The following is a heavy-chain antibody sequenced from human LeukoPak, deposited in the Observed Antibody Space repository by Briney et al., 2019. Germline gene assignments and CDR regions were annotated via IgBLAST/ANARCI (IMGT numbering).Heavy chain of an antibody. Sequence: GGPLRLSCAASGFTVSSNYMSWVRQAPGKGLEWVSVIYSGDRAFYADSVKGRFTISRHNSKNTLFLQMNSLRVEDTAVYYCAREQSRNNGMDVWGQGTTVTVSS. CDR2: IYSGDRA. D-gene: IGHD5-24*01. V-gene: IGHV3-53*04. J-gene: IGHJ6*02. CDR3: AREQSRNNGMDV. CDR1: GFTVSSNY.